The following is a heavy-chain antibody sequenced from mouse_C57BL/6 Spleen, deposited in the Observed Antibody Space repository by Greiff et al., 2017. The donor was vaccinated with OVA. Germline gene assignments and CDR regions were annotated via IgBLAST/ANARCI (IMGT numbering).Heavy chain of an antibody. CDR2: IWSGGST. CDR1: GFSLTSYG. D-gene: IGHD2-4*01. Sequence: VQLQQSGPGLVQPSQSLSITCPVSGFSLTSYGVHWVRQSPGKGLEWLGVIWSGGSTDYNAAFISRLSISKDNSKSQVFFKMNSLQADDTAIYYCAREGIYYDYDDYAMDYWGQGTSVTVSS. J-gene: IGHJ4*01. V-gene: IGHV2-2*01. CDR3: AREGIYYDYDDYAMDY.